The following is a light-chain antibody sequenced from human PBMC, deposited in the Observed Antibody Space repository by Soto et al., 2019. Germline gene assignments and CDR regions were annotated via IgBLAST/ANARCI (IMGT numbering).Light chain of an antibody. J-gene: IGLJ1*01. CDR2: DVS. V-gene: IGLV2-14*03. Sequence: QSVLTQPASVSGSPGQSITISCTGTISDVSGYNFVSWYQQYPGKAPKLMIYDVSNRPSGVSNRFSGSKSGNTASLTISGLQAEDEADYYCSSYTSSNTYVFGAGTKGTVL. CDR3: SSYTSSNTYV. CDR1: ISDVSGYNF.